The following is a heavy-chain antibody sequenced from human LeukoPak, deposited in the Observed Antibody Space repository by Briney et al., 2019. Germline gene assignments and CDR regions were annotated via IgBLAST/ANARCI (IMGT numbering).Heavy chain of an antibody. CDR1: VFTFSRYA. CDR3: AKERRYCSGGSCHVDY. D-gene: IGHD2-15*01. V-gene: IGHV3-23*01. CDR2: ISGSGGST. Sequence: PGGSLRLSCAASVFTFSRYAMSWVRQAPGKGLEWVSAISGSGGSTYYADSVKGRFTISRDNSKNTLYLQMNSLRAEDTAVYYCAKERRYCSGGSCHVDYWGQGTLVTVSS. J-gene: IGHJ4*02.